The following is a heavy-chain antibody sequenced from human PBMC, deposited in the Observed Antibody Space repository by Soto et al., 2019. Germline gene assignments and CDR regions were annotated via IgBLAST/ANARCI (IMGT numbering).Heavy chain of an antibody. J-gene: IGHJ2*01. D-gene: IGHD7-27*01. CDR3: GKDGRVWGSSGYFDL. CDR2: ISGSGGST. V-gene: IGHV3-23*01. Sequence: GGSLRLSCAASGFTFSSYAMSWVRQAPGKGLEWVSAISGSGGSTYYADSVKGRFTISRDNSKNTLYLQMNSLRAEDTAVYYCGKDGRVWGSSGYFDLWGRGTLVTVSS. CDR1: GFTFSSYA.